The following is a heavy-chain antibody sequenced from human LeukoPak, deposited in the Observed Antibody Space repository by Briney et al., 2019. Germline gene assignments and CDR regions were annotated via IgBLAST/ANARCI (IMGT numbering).Heavy chain of an antibody. D-gene: IGHD1-7*01. Sequence: GGSLRLSCAASGFTFNTYWMTWGRQAPGMGLEWVANIKEEGSEKNYVDSVKGRFTISGDSAKNSLYLQMNSLRAEDTAVYYCARAGWNLFLNFWGQGTLVTASS. CDR3: ARAGWNLFLNF. V-gene: IGHV3-7*01. CDR2: IKEEGSEK. J-gene: IGHJ4*02. CDR1: GFTFNTYW.